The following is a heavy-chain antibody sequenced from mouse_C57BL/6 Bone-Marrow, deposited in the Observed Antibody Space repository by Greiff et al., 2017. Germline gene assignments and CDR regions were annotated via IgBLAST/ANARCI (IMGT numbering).Heavy chain of an antibody. CDR2: IHPTSGST. CDR3: ARHDYDGAWFAY. J-gene: IGHJ3*01. CDR1: GYTFTSYW. D-gene: IGHD2-4*01. V-gene: IGHV1-64*01. Sequence: QVQLQQPGAELVKPGASVKLSCKASGYTFTSYWMHWVKQRPGQGLEWIGMIHPTSGSTNYNEKFKSKATLTVDKSSSTAYMQLSSLTSEDSAVYYCARHDYDGAWFAYWGQGTLVTVSA.